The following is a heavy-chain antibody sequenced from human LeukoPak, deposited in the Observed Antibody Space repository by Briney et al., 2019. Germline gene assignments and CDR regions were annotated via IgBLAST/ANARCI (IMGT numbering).Heavy chain of an antibody. CDR3: ARDVAISVRPYSSSFYGMDV. Sequence: ASVKVSCKASGYTFTGYYMHWVRQAPGQGLEWRGWINPNSGGTNYAQKFQGRVTMTRDTSISTAYMELSRLRSDDTAVYYCARDVAISVRPYSSSFYGMDVWGQGATVTVSS. V-gene: IGHV1-2*02. CDR2: INPNSGGT. CDR1: GYTFTGYY. D-gene: IGHD6-13*01. J-gene: IGHJ6*02.